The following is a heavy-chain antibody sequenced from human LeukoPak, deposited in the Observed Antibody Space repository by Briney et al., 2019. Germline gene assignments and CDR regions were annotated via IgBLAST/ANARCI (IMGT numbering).Heavy chain of an antibody. V-gene: IGHV3-7*03. CDR1: GMTFSHYW. CDR3: ARSGRGYDDAFDI. J-gene: IGHJ3*02. CDR2: INQDESEK. D-gene: IGHD5-12*01. Sequence: AGGSLRLSCAASGMTFSHYWMSWVRQTPGKGLEWLAHINQDESEKYYLDSVRGRFIISRDNAKNSLYLQMHSLTAEDTALYYCARSGRGYDDAFDIWGQGTMVTVSS.